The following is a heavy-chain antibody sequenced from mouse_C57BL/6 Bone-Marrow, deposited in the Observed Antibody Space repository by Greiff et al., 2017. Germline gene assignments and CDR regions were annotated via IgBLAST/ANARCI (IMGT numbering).Heavy chain of an antibody. D-gene: IGHD4-1*01. V-gene: IGHV1-80*01. Sequence: VQLQQSGAELVKPGASVKISCKASGYAFSSYWMNWVKQRPGKGLEWIGQIYPGDGDTNYNGKFKGKATLTADKSSSTAYMQLSRLTSEDSAVYFCARYGTGVLYYAMDYWGQGTSVTVSS. CDR1: GYAFSSYW. J-gene: IGHJ4*01. CDR3: ARYGTGVLYYAMDY. CDR2: IYPGDGDT.